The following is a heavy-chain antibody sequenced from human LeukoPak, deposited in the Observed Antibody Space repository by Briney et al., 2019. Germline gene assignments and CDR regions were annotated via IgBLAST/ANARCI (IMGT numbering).Heavy chain of an antibody. Sequence: SVKVSCKASGGTFNNYIVTWVRQAPGQGLEWMGGIIPMFGTTNYARKFQGRVTINADESTSTVSMELSSLTSDDTGIYYCAYWGVGSGWDDYWGQGTLVTVSS. J-gene: IGHJ4*02. CDR1: GGTFNNYI. CDR3: AYWGVGSGWDDY. V-gene: IGHV1-69*13. CDR2: IIPMFGTT. D-gene: IGHD6-19*01.